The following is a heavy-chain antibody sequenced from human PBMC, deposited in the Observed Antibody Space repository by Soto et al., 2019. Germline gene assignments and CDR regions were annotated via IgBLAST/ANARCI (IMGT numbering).Heavy chain of an antibody. CDR1: GFTFDSHT. D-gene: IGHD6-13*01. J-gene: IGHJ4*02. CDR2: ISFDGRLK. V-gene: IGHV3-30*04. Sequence: QVQLVESGGGVVQPGRSLRLSCAASGFTFDSHTMHWVRQAPGKGLEWVALISFDGRLKYDADSVKGRFTSSRDNSKNTLFLEMNSLRAEDTGVYYCARTYSSSWNYFDYWGQGTRVTVSS. CDR3: ARTYSSSWNYFDY.